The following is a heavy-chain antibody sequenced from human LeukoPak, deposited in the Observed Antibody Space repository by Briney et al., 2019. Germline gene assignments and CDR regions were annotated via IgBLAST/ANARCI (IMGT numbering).Heavy chain of an antibody. D-gene: IGHD5-18*01. CDR1: GFTFSSYA. V-gene: IGHV3-23*01. CDR3: AKVSGYSYGPFDY. J-gene: IGHJ4*02. Sequence: GGSLRLSCAASGFTFSSYATHWVRQAPGKGLEWVSAISGSGGSTYYADSVKGRFTISRDNSKNTLYLQMDSLRAEDTAVYYCAKVSGYSYGPFDYWGQGTLVTVSS. CDR2: ISGSGGST.